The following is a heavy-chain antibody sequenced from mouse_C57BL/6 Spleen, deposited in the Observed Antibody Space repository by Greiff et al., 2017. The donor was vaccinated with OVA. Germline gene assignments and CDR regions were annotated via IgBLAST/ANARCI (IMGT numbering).Heavy chain of an antibody. J-gene: IGHJ2*01. CDR1: GFTFSSYA. Sequence: EVQVVESGGGLVKPGGSLKLSCAASGFTFSSYAMSWVRQTPEKRLEWVATISDGGSYTYYPDNVKGRFTISRDNAKNNLYLQMSHLKSEDTAMYYCARRVLREYFDYWGQGTTLTVSS. V-gene: IGHV5-4*01. CDR3: ARRVLREYFDY. D-gene: IGHD1-1*01. CDR2: ISDGGSYT.